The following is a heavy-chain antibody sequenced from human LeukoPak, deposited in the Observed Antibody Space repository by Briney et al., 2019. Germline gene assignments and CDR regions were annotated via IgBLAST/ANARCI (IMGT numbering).Heavy chain of an antibody. Sequence: PSETLSLTCTVSGGSVSSGSYYWSWIRQPPGKGLEWIGYIYYSGSTNYNPSLKSRVTISEHTSKNQYSLKLSSVTAADTAVYYCARDRGRPVAGFDYWGQGTLVTVSS. J-gene: IGHJ4*02. CDR2: IYYSGST. V-gene: IGHV4-61*01. CDR3: ARDRGRPVAGFDY. D-gene: IGHD6-19*01. CDR1: GGSVSSGSYY.